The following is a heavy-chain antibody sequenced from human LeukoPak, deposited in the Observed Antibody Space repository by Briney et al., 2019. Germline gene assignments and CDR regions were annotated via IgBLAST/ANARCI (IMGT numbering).Heavy chain of an antibody. CDR1: GGSFSGYY. CDR3: ARGGGSGSYSYFDY. D-gene: IGHD1-26*01. CDR2: INHSGST. J-gene: IGHJ4*02. Sequence: SETLSLTCAVYGGSFSGYYWSWIRQLPGKGPEWIGEINHSGSTNYNPSLKSRVTISVDTSKNQFSLKLSSVTAADTAVYYCARGGGSGSYSYFDYWGQGTLVTVSS. V-gene: IGHV4-34*01.